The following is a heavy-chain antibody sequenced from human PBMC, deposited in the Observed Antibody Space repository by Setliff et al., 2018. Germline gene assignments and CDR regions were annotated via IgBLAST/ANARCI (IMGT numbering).Heavy chain of an antibody. J-gene: IGHJ4*02. V-gene: IGHV1-18*01. CDR2: ISPYNGDK. D-gene: IGHD1-1*01. CDR1: GYPFDQSV. Sequence: GASVKVSCKTSGYPFDQSVVSWVRQAPGQGLEWVGWISPYNGDKNSAQKFQGRFTISRGTSKNTLYLQMSSLRTEDTAMYYCARDSQLGFYYFDSWGRGTLVTVSS. CDR3: ARDSQLGFYYFDS.